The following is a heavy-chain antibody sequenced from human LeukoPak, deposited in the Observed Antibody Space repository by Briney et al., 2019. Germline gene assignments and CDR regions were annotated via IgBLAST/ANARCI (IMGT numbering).Heavy chain of an antibody. J-gene: IGHJ4*02. CDR1: GFTFSSYG. CDR3: AKDRLYQPPHALVTGADY. D-gene: IGHD5-18*01. Sequence: GGSLRLSCAASGFTFSSYGMHWVRQAPGKGLEGVAVISYDGSNKYYADSVKGRFTISRDNSKNTLHLQMNSLRAEDTAVYYCAKDRLYQPPHALVTGADYWGQGTLVTVSS. V-gene: IGHV3-30*18. CDR2: ISYDGSNK.